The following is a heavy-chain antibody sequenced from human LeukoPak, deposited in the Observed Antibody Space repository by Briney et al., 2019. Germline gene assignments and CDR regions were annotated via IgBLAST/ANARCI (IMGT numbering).Heavy chain of an antibody. J-gene: IGHJ6*03. CDR1: GGSISSYY. CDR2: IYYSGST. V-gene: IGHV4-39*07. Sequence: SETLSLTCTVSGGSISSYYWGWIRQPPGKGLEWIGSIYYSGSTYYNPSLKSRVTISVDTSKNQFSLKLSSVTAADTAVYYCARVGSGYYYYMDVWGKGTTVTVSS. CDR3: ARVGSGYYYYMDV.